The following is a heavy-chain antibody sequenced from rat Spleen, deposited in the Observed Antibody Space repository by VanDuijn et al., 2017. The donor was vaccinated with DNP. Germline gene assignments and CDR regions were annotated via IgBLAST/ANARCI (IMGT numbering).Heavy chain of an antibody. D-gene: IGHD1-2*01. CDR3: ARHGYSSYRFAY. V-gene: IGHV5S23*01. J-gene: IGHJ3*01. CDR2: ISASGGST. CDR1: GLTFSDSN. Sequence: EVQLVESGGGLVQPGRSLKLSCAASGLTFSDSNMAWVRQAPKKGLEWVTSISASGGSTYYRDSVKGRFTISRDSPNNSLFLQMDSLRSEDTATYYCARHGYSSYRFAYWGQGTLVTVSS.